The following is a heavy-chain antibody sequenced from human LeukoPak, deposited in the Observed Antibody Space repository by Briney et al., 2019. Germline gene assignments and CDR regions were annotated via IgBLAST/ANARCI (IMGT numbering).Heavy chain of an antibody. V-gene: IGHV4-59*01. CDR2: AHYSGTT. CDR3: ARYHQPSGPNWLDR. Sequence: PSETLSLTCTVSGGSISGYYWSWIRQPPGKGLEWIGYAHYSGTTNYNPSPKSRATISLDTSKNQFSLKLSSVTAADTAVYYCARYHQPSGPNWLDRWGQGTLVTVSS. D-gene: IGHD2-15*01. J-gene: IGHJ5*02. CDR1: GGSISGYY.